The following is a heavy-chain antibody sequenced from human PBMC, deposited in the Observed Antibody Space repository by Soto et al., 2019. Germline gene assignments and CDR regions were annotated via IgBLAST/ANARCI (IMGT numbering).Heavy chain of an antibody. J-gene: IGHJ6*02. D-gene: IGHD1-1*01. CDR1: GFTFNLFT. CDR3: ARGNLDV. Sequence: QVQVVESGGGVVRPGTSLRLSCAASGFTFNLFTFHWVRQAPGGGLEWVAVVSHVDDNKFYADSVKGRFTISRDNSKNTLYLQMDNLRTADTALYYCARGNLDVWGQGTTVTVSS. V-gene: IGHV3-30-3*01. CDR2: VSHVDDNK.